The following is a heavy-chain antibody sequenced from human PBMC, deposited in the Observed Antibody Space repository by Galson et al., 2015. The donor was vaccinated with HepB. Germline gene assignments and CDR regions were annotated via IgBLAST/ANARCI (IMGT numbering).Heavy chain of an antibody. CDR2: IIPIFGTA. V-gene: IGHV1-69*13. Sequence: SVKVSCKASGGTFSSYAISWVRQAPGQGLEWMGGIIPIFGTANYAQKFQGRVTITADGSTSTAYMELSSLRSEDTAVYYCARERGGVRGYSDYWGQGTLVTVSS. D-gene: IGHD3-16*01. CDR3: ARERGGVRGYSDY. J-gene: IGHJ4*02. CDR1: GGTFSSYA.